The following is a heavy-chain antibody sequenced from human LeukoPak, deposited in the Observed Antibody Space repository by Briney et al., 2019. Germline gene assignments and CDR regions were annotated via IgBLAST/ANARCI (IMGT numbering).Heavy chain of an antibody. Sequence: GGSLRLSCAASGFTFSSYAMSWVRQAPGKGLEWVSGLSSRGDGTSYADSVKGRFTISRDTSKNTLYLQMKNLTAEDTAVYYCAKRRVVQGHFFDYWGQGTLVTVSS. CDR1: GFTFSSYA. D-gene: IGHD3-10*01. V-gene: IGHV3-23*01. J-gene: IGHJ4*02. CDR3: AKRRVVQGHFFDY. CDR2: LSSRGDGT.